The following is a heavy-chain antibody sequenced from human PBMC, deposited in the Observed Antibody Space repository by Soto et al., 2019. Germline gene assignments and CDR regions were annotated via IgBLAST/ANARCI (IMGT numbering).Heavy chain of an antibody. V-gene: IGHV1-8*01. CDR1: GYTFTTYD. J-gene: IGHJ4*02. Sequence: QVQLVQSGPEVKKPGASVKVSCKAFGYTFTTYDFNWVRQAPGQGLEWMGWLNPKSGMTGSAQKFQDRVTMTRDSSTSTVYMELSRLRSEDTAVYYCARVAGSPDYWGQGTLVTVSS. D-gene: IGHD1-26*01. CDR3: ARVAGSPDY. CDR2: LNPKSGMT.